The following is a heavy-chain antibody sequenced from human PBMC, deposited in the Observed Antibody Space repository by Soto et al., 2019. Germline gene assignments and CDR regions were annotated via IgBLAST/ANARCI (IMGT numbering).Heavy chain of an antibody. Sequence: SETLSLTCTVSGGSISSSSYYWGWIRQPPGKGLEWIGSIYYSGSTYYNPSLKSRVTISVDTSKNQFSLKLSSVTAADTAVYYCARPPGRSGGYPNDAFDIWGQGTMVTVSS. D-gene: IGHD3-10*01. CDR1: GGSISSSSYY. V-gene: IGHV4-39*01. CDR3: ARPPGRSGGYPNDAFDI. J-gene: IGHJ3*02. CDR2: IYYSGST.